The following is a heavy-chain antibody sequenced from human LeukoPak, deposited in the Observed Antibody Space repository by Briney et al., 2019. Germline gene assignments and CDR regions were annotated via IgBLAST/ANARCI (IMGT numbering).Heavy chain of an antibody. J-gene: IGHJ5*02. CDR1: GFTFSSYN. CDR3: ARTSGSYSNWFDP. V-gene: IGHV3-21*01. D-gene: IGHD1-26*01. Sequence: GGSLRLSCAASGFTFSSYNMNWVRQAPGKGLEWVSSISSSNYIYYADSVKGRFTISRDSAKNSLYLQMNSLRAEDTAVYYCARTSGSYSNWFDPWGQGTLVTVSS. CDR2: ISSSNYI.